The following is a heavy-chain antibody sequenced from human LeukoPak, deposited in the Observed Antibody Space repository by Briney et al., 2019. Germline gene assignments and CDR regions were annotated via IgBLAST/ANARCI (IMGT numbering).Heavy chain of an antibody. V-gene: IGHV4-34*01. CDR3: ARIQTVAAPPSYYYYGMDV. J-gene: IGHJ6*02. D-gene: IGHD6-6*01. Sequence: SETLSHTCAVYGGSFSGYYWSWIRQPPGKGLEWIGEINHSGSTNYNPSLKSRVTISVDTSKNQFSLKLSSVTAADTAVYYCARIQTVAAPPSYYYYGMDVWGQGTTVTVSS. CDR2: INHSGST. CDR1: GGSFSGYY.